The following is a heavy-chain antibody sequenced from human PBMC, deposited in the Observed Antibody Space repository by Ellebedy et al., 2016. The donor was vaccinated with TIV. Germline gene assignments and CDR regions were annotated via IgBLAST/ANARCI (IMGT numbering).Heavy chain of an antibody. CDR3: ARQEYYDYVWGSYRSFGWFDP. CDR1: GGSISSSSYY. D-gene: IGHD3-16*02. V-gene: IGHV4-39*01. J-gene: IGHJ5*02. Sequence: SETLSLTXTVSGGSISSSSYYWGWIRQPPGKGLEWIGSIYYSGSTYYNPSLKSRVTISVDTSKNQFSLKLSSVTAADTAVYYCARQEYYDYVWGSYRSFGWFDPWGQGTLVTVSS. CDR2: IYYSGST.